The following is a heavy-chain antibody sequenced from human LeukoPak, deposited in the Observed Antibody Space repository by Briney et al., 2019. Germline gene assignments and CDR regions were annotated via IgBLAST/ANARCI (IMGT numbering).Heavy chain of an antibody. D-gene: IGHD3-10*01. J-gene: IGHJ5*02. CDR1: GYTFTSYD. CDR3: ARGLYILVRGAINWFDP. V-gene: IGHV1-8*01. CDR2: MNPNSGNT. Sequence: ASVTVSCKASGYTFTSYDINWVRQATGQGLEWMGWMNPNSGNTGYAQKFQGRVTMTRNTSISTAYMELSSLRSEDTAVYYCARGLYILVRGAINWFDPWGQGTLVTVSS.